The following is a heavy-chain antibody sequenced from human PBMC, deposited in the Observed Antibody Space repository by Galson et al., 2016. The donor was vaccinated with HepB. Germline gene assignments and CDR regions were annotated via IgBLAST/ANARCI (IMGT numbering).Heavy chain of an antibody. D-gene: IGHD3-16*01. V-gene: IGHV1-46*01. CDR2: INPSGDST. J-gene: IGHJ4*02. CDR3: ARVLGGETYFSFDL. CDR1: GYTFTSYF. Sequence: SVKVSCKASGYTFTSYFVHWVRQAPGQGLEWMGIINPSGDSTTYAQKFQGRVTMTSDTSTSTLYMELSSLRSEDTAVYYCARVLGGETYFSFDLWGQGTLVTVSS.